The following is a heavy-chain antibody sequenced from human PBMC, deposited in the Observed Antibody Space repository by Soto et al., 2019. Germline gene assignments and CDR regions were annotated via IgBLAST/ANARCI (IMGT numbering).Heavy chain of an antibody. Sequence: GGSLRLSCTASGFTFGDYAMSWFRQAPGKGLEWVGFIRSKAYGGTTEYAASVKGRFTISRDDSKSIAYLQMNSLKTEDTAVYYCTRDIPRWGLGLNYFDYWGQGTLVTVSS. CDR1: GFTFGDYA. V-gene: IGHV3-49*03. CDR3: TRDIPRWGLGLNYFDY. J-gene: IGHJ4*02. CDR2: IRSKAYGGTT. D-gene: IGHD2-21*02.